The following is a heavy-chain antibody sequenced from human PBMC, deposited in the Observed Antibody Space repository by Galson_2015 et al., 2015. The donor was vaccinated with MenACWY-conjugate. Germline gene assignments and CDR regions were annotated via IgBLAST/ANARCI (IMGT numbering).Heavy chain of an antibody. CDR1: GYSFTNYW. Sequence: QSGAEVKKPGESLKISCTGSGYSFTNYWIGWVRQMPGRGLEWTGLIDPHNSNTRYSPSFQGQVTISADESISTAFLQWSSLKASDTAMYYCARHPPGGRGMDVWGRGTTVTVSS. CDR2: IDPHNSNT. V-gene: IGHV5-51*01. CDR3: ARHPPGGRGMDV. J-gene: IGHJ6*02. D-gene: IGHD1-26*01.